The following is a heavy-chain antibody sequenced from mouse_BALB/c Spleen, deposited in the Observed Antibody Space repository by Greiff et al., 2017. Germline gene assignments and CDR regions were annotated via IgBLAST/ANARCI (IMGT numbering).Heavy chain of an antibody. J-gene: IGHJ4*01. D-gene: IGHD1-1*01. CDR2: ISSGGST. V-gene: IGHV5-6-5*01. CDR1: GFTFSSYA. Sequence: EVKLVESGGGLVKPGGSLKLSCAASGFTFSSYAMSWVRQTPENRLEWVASISSGGSTYYPDSVKGRFTISRDNARNILYLQMSSLRSEDTAMYYCARRLTTVVEGYAMDYWGQGTSVTVSS. CDR3: ARRLTTVVEGYAMDY.